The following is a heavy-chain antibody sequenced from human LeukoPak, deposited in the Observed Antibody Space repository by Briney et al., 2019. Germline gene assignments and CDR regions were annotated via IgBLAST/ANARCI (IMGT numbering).Heavy chain of an antibody. CDR1: GGTFTSYA. Sequence: SVKVSCKASGGTFTSYAVRWGRQAPGRWLELMGGTIPIFGTANYAQKFQGRVTITADESTGTAYMELSSLRSEDTAVYYCARTALRGRCSGGSCYSGAFDIWGQGTMVTVSS. J-gene: IGHJ3*02. CDR3: ARTALRGRCSGGSCYSGAFDI. CDR2: TIPIFGTA. V-gene: IGHV1-69*13. D-gene: IGHD2-15*01.